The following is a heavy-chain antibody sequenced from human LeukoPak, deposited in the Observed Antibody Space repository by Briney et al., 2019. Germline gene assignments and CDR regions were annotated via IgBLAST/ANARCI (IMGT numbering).Heavy chain of an antibody. D-gene: IGHD2-15*01. CDR3: AGRHCSGGGCYFAGADPFDY. CDR1: GFTVSSTY. CDR2: IYSGGNI. Sequence: GGSQRLSCAASGFTVSSTYMSWVRQAPGKGLEWVSVIYSGGNIYYIESVKGRFTISRDTSKNTLYLQMNSLRAEDTAVYFCAGRHCSGGGCYFAGADPFDYWGQGTLVTVSS. V-gene: IGHV3-53*01. J-gene: IGHJ4*02.